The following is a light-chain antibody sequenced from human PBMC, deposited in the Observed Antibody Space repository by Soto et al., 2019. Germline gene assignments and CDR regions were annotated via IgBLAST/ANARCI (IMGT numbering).Light chain of an antibody. CDR2: GAS. J-gene: IGKJ4*01. Sequence: EIVLTQSPGTLSLSPGDRATLSCSASQSVGSNYLAWYLQKPGQAPRLLIYGASNRATGIPDTFSGSGCGTDFTLTISRLEPDDFAVYYCQQYGSAPSTFGGGTKVEIK. V-gene: IGKV3-20*01. CDR1: QSVGSNY. CDR3: QQYGSAPST.